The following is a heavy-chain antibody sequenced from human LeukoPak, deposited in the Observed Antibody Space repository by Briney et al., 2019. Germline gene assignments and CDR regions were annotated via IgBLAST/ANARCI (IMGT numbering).Heavy chain of an antibody. Sequence: PSETLSLTCTVSGGSISSYYWNWIRQSAGKGLEWIGRIYTSGSTNYNPSLKSRVTMSVDTSKNQFSLKVSSVTAADTAVYYGARDDFWSGYRAFDIWGQGTRVTVSS. V-gene: IGHV4-4*07. J-gene: IGHJ3*02. CDR3: ARDDFWSGYRAFDI. D-gene: IGHD3-3*01. CDR2: IYTSGST. CDR1: GGSISSYY.